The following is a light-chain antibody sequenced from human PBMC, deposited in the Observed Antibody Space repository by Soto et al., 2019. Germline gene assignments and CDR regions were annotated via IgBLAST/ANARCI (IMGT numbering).Light chain of an antibody. J-gene: IGLJ2*01. CDR3: SSYAGSKGVV. Sequence: LTQPPSASGSPGQSVTISCTGTSSDVGGYNYVSWYQQHPGKAPKLMIYEVSKRPSGVPDRFSGSKSGNTASLTVSGLQAEDEADYYCSSYAGSKGVVFGGGTKLTVL. CDR2: EVS. V-gene: IGLV2-8*01. CDR1: SSDVGGYNY.